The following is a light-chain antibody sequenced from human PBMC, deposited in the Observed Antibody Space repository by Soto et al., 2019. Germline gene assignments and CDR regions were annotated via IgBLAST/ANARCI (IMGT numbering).Light chain of an antibody. Sequence: EIVLTQSPGTLSLSPGERATLSCRASQSVSSSYLAWYQQKPGQAPRLLIYGASSRATGFPDRFSGSGSGTDYTLTIRRQEPEDFAVYYCQQYGSSPPYTFGQGTKLEIK. J-gene: IGKJ2*01. CDR1: QSVSSSY. CDR3: QQYGSSPPYT. CDR2: GAS. V-gene: IGKV3-20*01.